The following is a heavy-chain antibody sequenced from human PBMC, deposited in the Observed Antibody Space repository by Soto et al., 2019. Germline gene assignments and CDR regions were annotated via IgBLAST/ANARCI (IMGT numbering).Heavy chain of an antibody. J-gene: IGHJ4*02. V-gene: IGHV3-48*03. Sequence: GGSLRLSCAASGFTFSSYEMNWVRQAPGKGLEWVSYISSSGSTIYYADSVKGRFTISRDNAKNSLYLQMNSLRAEDTAVYYCARDSAVITIFGVVIISYFDYWGQGTLVTVSS. CDR2: ISSSGSTI. D-gene: IGHD3-3*01. CDR3: ARDSAVITIFGVVIISYFDY. CDR1: GFTFSSYE.